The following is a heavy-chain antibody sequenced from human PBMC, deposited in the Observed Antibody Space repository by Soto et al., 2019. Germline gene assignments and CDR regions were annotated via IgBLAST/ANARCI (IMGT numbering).Heavy chain of an antibody. D-gene: IGHD3-3*01. V-gene: IGHV3-48*03. CDR3: ARRRSHYYYYGMDV. J-gene: IGHJ6*02. CDR1: GFIFSNYE. CDR2: ISGTGNTI. Sequence: PGGSLRLSCEASGFIFSNYEMTWVRQAPGKGLEWVSYISGTGNTIYYADSVRGRFTISRDRAKNSLYLQMSSLRAEDTAVYYCARRRSHYYYYGMDVWGRGTTVTVS.